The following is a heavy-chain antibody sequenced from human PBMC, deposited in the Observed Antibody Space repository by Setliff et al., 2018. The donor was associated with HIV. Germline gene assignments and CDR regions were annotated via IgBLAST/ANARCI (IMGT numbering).Heavy chain of an antibody. CDR1: GASISTYS. D-gene: IGHD3-3*01. CDR3: ARVPFTTGFDY. CDR2: ISTSGST. Sequence: PSETLSLTCIVSGASISTYSWSWIRQSPGKGLECIGYISTSGSTNYNPSLKSRVTISLDTSKNQFSLKLTSVTAADTAVFYCARVPFTTGFDYWGQGILVTVSS. J-gene: IGHJ4*02. V-gene: IGHV4-4*09.